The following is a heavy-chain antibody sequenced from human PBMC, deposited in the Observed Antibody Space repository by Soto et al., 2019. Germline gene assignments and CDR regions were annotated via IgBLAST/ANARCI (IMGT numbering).Heavy chain of an antibody. J-gene: IGHJ6*02. V-gene: IGHV4-4*02. CDR1: GGSISSSNW. CDR2: IYHSGST. D-gene: IGHD3-9*01. CDR3: ARFNFFYVFLTGYYGHYYYGMDV. Sequence: PSETLSLTCAVSGGSISSSNWWSWVRQPPGKGLEWIGEIYHSGSTNYNPSLKSRVTISVDKSKNQFSLKLSSVTAADTAVYYCARFNFFYVFLTGYYGHYYYGMDVWGQGTTVTVPS.